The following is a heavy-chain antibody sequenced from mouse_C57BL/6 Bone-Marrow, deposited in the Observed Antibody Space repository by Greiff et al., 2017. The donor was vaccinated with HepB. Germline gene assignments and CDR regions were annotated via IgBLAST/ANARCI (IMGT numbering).Heavy chain of an antibody. D-gene: IGHD1-3*01. V-gene: IGHV10-1*01. CDR3: VSNSYYAMDY. J-gene: IGHJ4*01. Sequence: EVMLVESGGGLVQPKGSLKLSCAASGFSFNTYAMNWVRQAPGKGLEWVARIRSKSNNYATYYADSVKDRFTISRDDSESMLYLQMNNLKTEDTAMYYCVSNSYYAMDYWGQGTSVTVSS. CDR1: GFSFNTYA. CDR2: IRSKSNNYAT.